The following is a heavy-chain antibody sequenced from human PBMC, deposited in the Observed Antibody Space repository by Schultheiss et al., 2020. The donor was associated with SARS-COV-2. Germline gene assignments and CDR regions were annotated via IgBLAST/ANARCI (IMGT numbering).Heavy chain of an antibody. CDR2: IYSGGST. V-gene: IGHV3-66*02. D-gene: IGHD4-11*01. J-gene: IGHJ4*02. CDR1: GFTFSSYW. CDR3: ARGDDYSNYFDY. Sequence: GGSLRLSCAASGFTFSSYWMSWVRQAPGKGLEWVSVIYSGGSTYYADSVKGRFTISRDNSKNTLYLQMNSLRAEDTAVYYCARGDDYSNYFDYWGQGTLVTVSS.